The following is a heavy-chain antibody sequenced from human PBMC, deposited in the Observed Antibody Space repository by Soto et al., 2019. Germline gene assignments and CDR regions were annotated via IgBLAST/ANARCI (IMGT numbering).Heavy chain of an antibody. D-gene: IGHD4-17*01. CDR2: ISGSGGST. CDR1: GFTFSSYA. V-gene: IGHV3-23*01. Sequence: GGSLRLSCAASGFTFSSYAMSWVRQAPGKGLEWVSAISGSGGSTYYADSVKGRFTISRDNSKNTLYLQMNSLRAEDTAVYYCEHYGDYFQLFDYWGQGTLVTVSS. J-gene: IGHJ4*02. CDR3: EHYGDYFQLFDY.